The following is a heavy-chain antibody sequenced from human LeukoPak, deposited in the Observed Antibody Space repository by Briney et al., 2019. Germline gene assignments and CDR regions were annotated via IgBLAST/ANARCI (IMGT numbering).Heavy chain of an antibody. Sequence: GGSLRLSCAASGFTFSSYAMSWVRQAPGKGLGWVSAISGSGGSTYYADSVKGRFTISRDNSKNTLYLQMNNLRAEDTAVYYCAKVLGIVVVIIRDEYYFDYWGQGTLVTVSS. V-gene: IGHV3-23*01. J-gene: IGHJ4*02. CDR3: AKVLGIVVVIIRDEYYFDY. CDR2: ISGSGGST. D-gene: IGHD3-22*01. CDR1: GFTFSSYA.